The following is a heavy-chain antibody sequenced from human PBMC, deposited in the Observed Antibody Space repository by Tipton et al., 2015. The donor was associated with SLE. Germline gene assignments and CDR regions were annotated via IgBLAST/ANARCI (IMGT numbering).Heavy chain of an antibody. CDR3: AKDRRLGTSPDYDWH. CDR2: ISDSGGTT. J-gene: IGHJ4*02. Sequence: SLRLSCAASGFTFNNYAMSWVRQAPGKGLEWVSVISDSGGTTFYADSVKSRFTISRDNSKRTLYLQMNSLRAEDTAVYYCAKDRRLGTSPDYDWHWGQGTLVTASS. CDR1: GFTFNNYA. D-gene: IGHD4-17*01. V-gene: IGHV3-23*01.